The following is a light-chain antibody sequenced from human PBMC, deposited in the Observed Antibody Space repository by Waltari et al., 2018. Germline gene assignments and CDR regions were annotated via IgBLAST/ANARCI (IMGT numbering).Light chain of an antibody. V-gene: IGKV3-15*01. Sequence: ITQSPATLSVSPFERATLSFRASQSVGRHLAWYQQKPGQSPMLLMHTASTRATLIPARLSGSGSGKEFNLSITSLQSEEGEGEEGQQYNNWPGGVNFGPGTKVDIK. J-gene: IGKJ3*01. CDR3: QQYNNWPGGVN. CDR2: TAS. CDR1: QSVGRH.